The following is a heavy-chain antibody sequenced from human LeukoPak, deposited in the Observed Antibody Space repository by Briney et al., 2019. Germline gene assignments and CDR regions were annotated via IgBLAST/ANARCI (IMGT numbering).Heavy chain of an antibody. Sequence: PSETLSLTCAVSGGSISSSNWWSWVRQPPGKGLEWIGESYHSGSTNYNPSLKSRVTISVDKSKNQFSLKLSSVTAADTAVYYCARDRDYYDSSGYYPHAFDIWGQGTMVTVSS. D-gene: IGHD3-22*01. J-gene: IGHJ3*02. CDR2: SYHSGST. CDR3: ARDRDYYDSSGYYPHAFDI. CDR1: GGSISSSNW. V-gene: IGHV4-4*02.